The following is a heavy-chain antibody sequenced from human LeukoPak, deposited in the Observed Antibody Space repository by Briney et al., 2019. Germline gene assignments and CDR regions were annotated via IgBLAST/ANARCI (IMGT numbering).Heavy chain of an antibody. CDR1: GFTFSSYS. CDR2: ISSSSSYI. J-gene: IGHJ3*02. V-gene: IGHV3-21*04. D-gene: IGHD5-18*01. Sequence: GGSLRLSCAASGFTFSSYSMNWVRQAPGKGLEWVSSISSSSSYIYYADSVKGRFTISRDNAKNSLYLQMNSLRAEDTAVYYCARDMTIQLWYPAHDAFDIWGQGTMVTVSS. CDR3: ARDMTIQLWYPAHDAFDI.